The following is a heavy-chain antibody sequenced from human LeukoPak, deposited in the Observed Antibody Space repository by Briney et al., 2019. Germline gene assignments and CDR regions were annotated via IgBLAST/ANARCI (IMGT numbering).Heavy chain of an antibody. Sequence: SQTLSLTCTVSGGSISSGGYYWSWIRQPPGKGLEWIGYIYHSGSTYYNPSLKSRVTISVDRSKNQFSLKLSSVTAADTAVYYCARDDSGYYYDSGGASEVFQHWGQGTLVTVSS. J-gene: IGHJ1*01. CDR1: GGSISSGGYY. CDR3: ARDDSGYYYDSGGASEVFQH. D-gene: IGHD3-22*01. CDR2: IYHSGST. V-gene: IGHV4-30-2*01.